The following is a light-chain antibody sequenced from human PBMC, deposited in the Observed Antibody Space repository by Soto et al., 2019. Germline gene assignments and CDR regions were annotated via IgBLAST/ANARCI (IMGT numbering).Light chain of an antibody. V-gene: IGKV1-5*03. CDR2: KAS. J-gene: IGKJ1*01. CDR1: QNINDL. Sequence: DIQMTQSPSTLSASVGDRVTITCRASQNINDLLAWYQQKPGKAPNLLIYKASSLESGVPSRFSGSRYGPEFPLTISSLQPDDFATFYCQQYSTYSRAFGQGTTVHI. CDR3: QQYSTYSRA.